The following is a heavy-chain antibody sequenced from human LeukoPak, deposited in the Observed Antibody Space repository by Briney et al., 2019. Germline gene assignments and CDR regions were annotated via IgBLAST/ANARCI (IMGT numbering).Heavy chain of an antibody. CDR2: IFLGGGT. D-gene: IGHD2-15*01. J-gene: IGHJ3*02. Sequence: SETLSLTCTVSGGPISVIVYYGGWIRHPPGKGRGGLGGIFLGGGTYYNPSLKSRVTISVDTSKNQFSLKLSSVTAADTAVYYCARPIKFDCSGGSCYGVPADAFDIWGQGTMVTVSS. CDR3: ARPIKFDCSGGSCYGVPADAFDI. CDR1: GGPISVIVYY. V-gene: IGHV4-39*01.